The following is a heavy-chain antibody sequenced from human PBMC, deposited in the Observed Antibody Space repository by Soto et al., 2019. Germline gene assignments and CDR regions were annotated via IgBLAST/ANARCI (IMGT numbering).Heavy chain of an antibody. Sequence: QLQLQESGPGLVKPSETLSLTCIVSGGSITRNNHYWGWIRQSPGKGLEWIGSILYSGSTNYNPSLKSRVTLSVETSKNQFSLMMSSVTAADTALYYCALLGTSGWYQGSYFDYWGQGTLVTVSS. CDR1: GGSITRNNHY. J-gene: IGHJ4*02. V-gene: IGHV4-39*01. CDR3: ALLGTSGWYQGSYFDY. D-gene: IGHD6-19*01. CDR2: ILYSGST.